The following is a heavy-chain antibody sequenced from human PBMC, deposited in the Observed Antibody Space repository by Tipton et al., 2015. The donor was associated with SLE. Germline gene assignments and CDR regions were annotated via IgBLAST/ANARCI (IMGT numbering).Heavy chain of an antibody. V-gene: IGHV4-59*11. CDR2: IYYSGST. CDR3: ARGFKNYYDSSFLDV. D-gene: IGHD3-22*01. CDR1: GGSISSHY. Sequence: TLSLTCTVSGGSISSHYWRWIRQPPGKGLEWIGYIYYSGSTKYNPSLKSRVTISVDTSKNQFSLKLSSVTSADTAVYYCARGFKNYYDSSFLDVWGQGTTVTVSS. J-gene: IGHJ6*02.